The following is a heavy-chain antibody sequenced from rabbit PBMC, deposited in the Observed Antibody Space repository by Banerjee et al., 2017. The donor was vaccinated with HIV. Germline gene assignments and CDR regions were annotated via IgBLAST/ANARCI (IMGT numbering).Heavy chain of an antibody. CDR3: ARAGNSYLNYFKL. D-gene: IGHD8-1*01. CDR2: IYADSSGST. V-gene: IGHV1S45*01. J-gene: IGHJ4*01. Sequence: QEQLVESGGGLVQPEGSLTLTCKASGFDFSSNAMCWVRQAPGKGLEWIACIYADSSGSTYYASWAKGRYTISKTSSTTVTLQMTSLTAADTATYFCARAGNSYLNYFKLWGPGTLVTVS. CDR1: GFDFSSNA.